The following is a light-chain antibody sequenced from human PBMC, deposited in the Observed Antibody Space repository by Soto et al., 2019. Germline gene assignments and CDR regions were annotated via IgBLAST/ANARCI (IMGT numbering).Light chain of an antibody. CDR3: SSYTSGSSHYV. CDR2: GVT. CDR1: SSDVGAYYS. J-gene: IGLJ1*01. Sequence: QSALTQPASVSGSPGQSITISCTGTSSDVGAYYSVSWYQHHPGKAPKLIIYGVTNRPSGVSNRFSGSKSGNTASLTISGLQAEDEADYHCSSYTSGSSHYVFGNGTKATVL. V-gene: IGLV2-14*01.